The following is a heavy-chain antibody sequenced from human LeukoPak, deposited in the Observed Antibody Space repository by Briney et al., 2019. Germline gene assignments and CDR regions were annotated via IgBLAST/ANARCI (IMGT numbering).Heavy chain of an antibody. J-gene: IGHJ5*02. CDR3: ATYYYGSGGYYKNVNWFDP. CDR2: FDPEDGET. Sequence: ASVKVSCKVSGYTLTELSMHWVRQAPGKGLEWMGGFDPEDGETIYAQKFQGRVTMTEDTSTDTAYMELSSLRSEDTAVYYCATYYYGSGGYYKNVNWFDPWGQGTLVTVSS. CDR1: GYTLTELS. V-gene: IGHV1-24*01. D-gene: IGHD3-10*01.